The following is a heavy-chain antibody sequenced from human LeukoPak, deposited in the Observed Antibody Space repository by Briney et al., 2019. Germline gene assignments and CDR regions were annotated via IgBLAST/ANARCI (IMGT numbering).Heavy chain of an antibody. J-gene: IGHJ4*02. CDR3: AKSQESGTFDY. CDR2: ILYDGSNK. D-gene: IGHD1-1*01. V-gene: IGHV3-30*18. CDR1: GFSFSSYG. Sequence: PGGSLRLSCAASGFSFSSYGMHWVRQAPGKGLEWVAVILYDGSNKYYTDSVTGRFTISRDNSKNTLYLQMNSLRAEDTAVYYCAKSQESGTFDYWGQGTLVTVSS.